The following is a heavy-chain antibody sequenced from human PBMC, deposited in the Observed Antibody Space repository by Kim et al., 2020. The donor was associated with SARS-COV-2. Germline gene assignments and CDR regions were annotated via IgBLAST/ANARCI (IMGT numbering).Heavy chain of an antibody. Sequence: GGSLRVSCAASGFTFSAYAMTWVRQAPGMGLQWVSTITASGDSTFSVDSVKGRFTISRDNSKNTLYLQMTSLRVEDTAVYYCAKDFGSRGVGATLEYWGQGTLVTVSS. D-gene: IGHD3-3*01. CDR2: ITASGDST. V-gene: IGHV3-23*01. CDR3: AKDFGSRGVGATLEY. J-gene: IGHJ4*02. CDR1: GFTFSAYA.